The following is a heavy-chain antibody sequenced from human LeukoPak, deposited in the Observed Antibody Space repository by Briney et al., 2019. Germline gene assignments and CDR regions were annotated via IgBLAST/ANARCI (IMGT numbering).Heavy chain of an antibody. V-gene: IGHV3-9*01. CDR3: AKENEQWLASYFDY. J-gene: IGHJ4*02. CDR1: GFTFDDYA. Sequence: PGGSLRLSCAASGFTFDDYAMHWVRQAPGKGLEWVSGISWNSGSIGYADSVKGRFTISRDNAKNSLYLQMNSLRAEDTALYYCAKENEQWLASYFDYWSQGTLVTVSS. D-gene: IGHD6-19*01. CDR2: ISWNSGSI.